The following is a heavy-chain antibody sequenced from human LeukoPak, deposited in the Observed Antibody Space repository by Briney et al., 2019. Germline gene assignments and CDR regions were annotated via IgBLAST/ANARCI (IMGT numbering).Heavy chain of an antibody. J-gene: IGHJ4*02. V-gene: IGHV4-4*07. D-gene: IGHD2-21*01. Sequence: SETLSLTRTVSGGSISLYYWSWIRQPAGKGLEWIGRVYSSGNTNYNPSLRSRVTMSVDMSKNHFSLKLRSVTAADTAVYYCARDGASRQCGGDCSTFDSWGQGALVTVSS. CDR2: VYSSGNT. CDR1: GGSISLYY. CDR3: ARDGASRQCGGDCSTFDS.